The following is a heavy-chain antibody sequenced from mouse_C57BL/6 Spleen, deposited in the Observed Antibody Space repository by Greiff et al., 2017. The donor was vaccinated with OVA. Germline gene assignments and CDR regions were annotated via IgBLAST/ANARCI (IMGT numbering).Heavy chain of an antibody. CDR2: ISSGSSTI. CDR3: ARDGNWEGFDY. J-gene: IGHJ2*01. CDR1: GFTFSDYG. D-gene: IGHD4-1*01. Sequence: EVKLMESGGGLVKPGGSLKLSCAASGFTFSDYGMHWVRQAPEKGLEWVAYISSGSSTIYYADTVKGRFTISRDNAKNTLFLQMTSLRSEDTAMYYCARDGNWEGFDYWGQGTTLTVSS. V-gene: IGHV5-17*01.